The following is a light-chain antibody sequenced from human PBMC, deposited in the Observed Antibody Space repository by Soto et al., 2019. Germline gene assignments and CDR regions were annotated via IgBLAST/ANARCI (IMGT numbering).Light chain of an antibody. CDR2: GAS. J-gene: IGKJ1*01. CDR3: QQYGSSLTWT. V-gene: IGKV3-20*01. CDR1: QSVRSSY. Sequence: EIVLTQSPGTLSLSPGEGATLSCRASQSVRSSYLAWYQQKPGQAPRLLIYGASSRATGIPDRFSGSGSGTDFTLTISRLEPEDFAVYYCQQYGSSLTWTFGQGTKVEIK.